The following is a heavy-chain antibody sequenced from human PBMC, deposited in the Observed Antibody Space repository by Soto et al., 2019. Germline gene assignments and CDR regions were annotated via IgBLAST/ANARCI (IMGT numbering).Heavy chain of an antibody. J-gene: IGHJ4*02. Sequence: QVQLVESGGGGVQPGRSLRLSCAASGFTFSSYGMHWVRQAPGKGLEWVAVISYDGSYKYYADSVKGRFTISRDNSKNTLYLQMNSLRAEDTAVYYCAKWNGGFDYWGQGTLVTVSS. CDR1: GFTFSSYG. CDR2: ISYDGSYK. D-gene: IGHD3-16*01. V-gene: IGHV3-30*18. CDR3: AKWNGGFDY.